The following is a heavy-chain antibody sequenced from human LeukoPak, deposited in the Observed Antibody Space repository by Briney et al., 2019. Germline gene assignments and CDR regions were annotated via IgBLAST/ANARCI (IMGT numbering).Heavy chain of an antibody. J-gene: IGHJ4*02. V-gene: IGHV7-4-1*02. Sequence: ASVKVSRKASGYTFTNYGMNRVRQAPGQGLEWMGWINTNTGNPTYAQGFTGRLVFSLDTSVSTAYLQISSLRAEDTAIYFCARDKYQLPYEIDYWGRGTLVTVSS. D-gene: IGHD2-2*01. CDR1: GYTFTNYG. CDR2: INTNTGNP. CDR3: ARDKYQLPYEIDY.